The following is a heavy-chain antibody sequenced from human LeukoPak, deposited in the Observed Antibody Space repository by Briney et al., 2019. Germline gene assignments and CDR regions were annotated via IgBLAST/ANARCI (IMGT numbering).Heavy chain of an antibody. CDR1: GFTFNTYT. D-gene: IGHD1-26*01. CDR2: ISSGGGST. Sequence: GGSLRLSCAASGFTFNTYTMNWVRQAPGKGLEWVSAISSGGGSTYYADSVKGRFTISRDNSKNTLFLQMNSLRAEDTAVFYCAKVGYSGSYYSYFDFWGQGTLVTVSS. J-gene: IGHJ4*02. CDR3: AKVGYSGSYYSYFDF. V-gene: IGHV3-23*01.